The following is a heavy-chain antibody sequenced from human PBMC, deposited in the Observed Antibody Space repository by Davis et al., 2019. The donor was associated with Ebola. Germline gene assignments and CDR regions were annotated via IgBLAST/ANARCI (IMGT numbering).Heavy chain of an antibody. D-gene: IGHD6-13*01. V-gene: IGHV3-21*01. CDR2: ISSSSSYI. Sequence: GESLKISCAASGFTFSSYSMNWVRQAPGKGLEWVSSISSSSSYIYYADSVKGRFTISRDNAKNSLYLQMNSLRAEDTAVYYCARERTKYSSRLDYWGQGTLVTVSS. CDR1: GFTFSSYS. CDR3: ARERTKYSSRLDY. J-gene: IGHJ4*02.